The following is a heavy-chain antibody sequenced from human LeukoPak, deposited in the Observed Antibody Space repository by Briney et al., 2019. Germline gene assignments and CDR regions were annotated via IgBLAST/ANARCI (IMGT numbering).Heavy chain of an antibody. D-gene: IGHD1-26*01. CDR3: ARHYSGSYLSDVYCGMVV. Sequence: SETLSLTCTVSGGSISSYYWSWIRQPPGKGLEWIGYIYYSGSTNYNPSLKSRGTISVDTSKNQFSLKLSSVTAADTAVYYCARHYSGSYLSDVYCGMVVWGQGATVTVSS. CDR2: IYYSGST. CDR1: GGSISSYY. J-gene: IGHJ6*01. V-gene: IGHV4-59*08.